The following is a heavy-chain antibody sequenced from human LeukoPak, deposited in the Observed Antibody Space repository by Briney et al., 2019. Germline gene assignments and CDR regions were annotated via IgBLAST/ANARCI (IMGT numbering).Heavy chain of an antibody. V-gene: IGHV5-51*01. Sequence: KRGESLRISCKVSGYSFNTYWIGWVRQMPGKGLEWMGIIHPGDSGTRYSPSFQGQVTMSVDGSITTAYLQWSSLRASDSAIYYCARGGTYRYGSSDYWGQGTLVTVSS. D-gene: IGHD5-18*01. CDR2: IHPGDSGT. J-gene: IGHJ4*02. CDR3: ARGGTYRYGSSDY. CDR1: GYSFNTYW.